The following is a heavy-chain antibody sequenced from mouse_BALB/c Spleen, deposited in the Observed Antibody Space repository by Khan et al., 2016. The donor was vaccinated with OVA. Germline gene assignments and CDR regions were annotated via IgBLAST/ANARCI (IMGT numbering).Heavy chain of an antibody. J-gene: IGHJ3*01. CDR1: GYTFTNFY. V-gene: IGHV1S81*02. D-gene: IGHD2-1*01. Sequence: QVQLQQSGAELVKPGASVKLSCKASGYTFTNFYMYWVRQRPGQGLEWIGQINPTNGGTNFNEKFKTKATLTVDKSSSTAYMQLSSLTSEDSAVYYCTGSPLCYGNSNQAWFAYWGQGTLVTVSA. CDR3: TGSPLCYGNSNQAWFAY. CDR2: INPTNGGT.